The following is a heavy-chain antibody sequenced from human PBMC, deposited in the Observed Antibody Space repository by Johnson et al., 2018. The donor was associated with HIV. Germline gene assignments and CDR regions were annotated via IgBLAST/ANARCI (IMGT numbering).Heavy chain of an antibody. J-gene: IGHJ3*02. CDR1: GFTFSSYG. Sequence: VQLVESGGGVVQPGRSLRLSCAASGFTFSSYGMQWVRQAPGKGLEWVAVIWYDGSNKDYADSVKGRFTISRDNSKNTLYLQMNSLRAEDTAVYYCAKDYKKYDDSRGYDTGTFDIWGQGTMVTVSS. D-gene: IGHD3-22*01. CDR2: IWYDGSNK. CDR3: AKDYKKYDDSRGYDTGTFDI. V-gene: IGHV3-33*06.